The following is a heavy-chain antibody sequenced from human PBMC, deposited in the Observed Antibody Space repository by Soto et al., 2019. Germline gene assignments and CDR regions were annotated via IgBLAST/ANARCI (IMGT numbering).Heavy chain of an antibody. CDR1: GFTFSSYD. Sequence: GGSLRLSCAASGFTFSSYDMHWVRQATGKGLEWVSAIGTAGDTYYPGSVKGRFTISRENAKNSLYLQMTSLRAEDTAVYYCARGGYSGYDLYYYYGMDVWGQGTTVTVSS. CDR3: ARGGYSGYDLYYYYGMDV. CDR2: IGTAGDT. J-gene: IGHJ6*02. D-gene: IGHD5-12*01. V-gene: IGHV3-13*01.